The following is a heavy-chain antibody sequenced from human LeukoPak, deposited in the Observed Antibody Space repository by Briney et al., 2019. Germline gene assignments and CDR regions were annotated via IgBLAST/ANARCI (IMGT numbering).Heavy chain of an antibody. CDR3: AKIFHTDGYYLGEHLFDA. J-gene: IGHJ5*02. CDR2: ISGSGGST. Sequence: GGSLRLSCAASGFTFNNYAMSWVRQAPGKGPEWLSAISGSGGSTTDADSVKGRFTTSRDNSKSSLYLQMNSLRAEDTAIYYCAKIFHTDGYYLGEHLFDAWGQGTLVTVSS. V-gene: IGHV3-23*01. CDR1: GFTFNNYA. D-gene: IGHD3-22*01.